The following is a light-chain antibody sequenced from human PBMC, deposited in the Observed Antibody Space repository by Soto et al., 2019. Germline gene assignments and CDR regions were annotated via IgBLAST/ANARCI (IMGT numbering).Light chain of an antibody. Sequence: ESVLTQSPGTLSLSLGDRATLSCRASQSVRSGHLAWYQQKPGQAPRLVIYDASTRATGIPDRFSGGGSGTDFPLTISRVEPEDFAVYYCHQSGRSESSITFGPGTKVEIK. V-gene: IGKV3-20*01. CDR1: QSVRSGH. CDR2: DAS. CDR3: HQSGRSESSIT. J-gene: IGKJ3*01.